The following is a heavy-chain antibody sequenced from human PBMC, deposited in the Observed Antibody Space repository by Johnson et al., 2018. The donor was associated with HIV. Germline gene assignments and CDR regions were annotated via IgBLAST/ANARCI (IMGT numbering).Heavy chain of an antibody. CDR1: RFTFSSYG. CDR3: VTLVVAPPFDI. Sequence: QVQLVESGGGVVQPGRSLRLSCAASRFTFSSYGMHWVRQAPGKGLEWVAVIYSGGSTYYADSVKGRFTISRDNSKNTLYLQMNSLRAEDTAVYYCVTLVVAPPFDIWGQGTMVTVSS. D-gene: IGHD2-15*01. V-gene: IGHV3-NL1*01. J-gene: IGHJ3*02. CDR2: IYSGGST.